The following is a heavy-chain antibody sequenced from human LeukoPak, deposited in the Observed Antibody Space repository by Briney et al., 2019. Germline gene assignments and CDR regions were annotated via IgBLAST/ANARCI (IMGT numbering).Heavy chain of an antibody. D-gene: IGHD3-22*01. CDR3: ARNDSSGYFDY. CDR1: DYSIISGDY. V-gene: IGHV4-38-2*01. J-gene: IGHJ4*02. Sequence: SATLSLTCSVSDYSIISGDYWGWIRQPPGKGLEWIGTVYYSGSTHYSPSLKNRHTISVDTSKNQLSLKLRSVTAADTALYYCARNDSSGYFDYWGEGTLVTVSS. CDR2: VYYSGST.